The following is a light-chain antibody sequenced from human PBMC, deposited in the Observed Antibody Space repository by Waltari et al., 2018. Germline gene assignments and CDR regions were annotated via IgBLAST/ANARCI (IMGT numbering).Light chain of an antibody. CDR3: QQANSFPIT. Sequence: DIQMTQSPSSVSASVGDRVTITCRASQGISRWLAWYQQKPGNAPKLLIYSASSLQRGVPSRFSGSGSGTDFTLTISSLQPEDFATYYCQQANSFPITFGPGTKVDIK. CDR1: QGISRW. CDR2: SAS. V-gene: IGKV1-12*01. J-gene: IGKJ3*01.